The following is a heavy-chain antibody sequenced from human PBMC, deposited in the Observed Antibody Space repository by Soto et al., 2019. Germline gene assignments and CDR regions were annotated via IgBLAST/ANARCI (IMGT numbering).Heavy chain of an antibody. D-gene: IGHD4-17*01. J-gene: IGHJ4*02. V-gene: IGHV5-51*01. CDR3: ERRIYGANDY. CDR1: GYIFTNHW. Sequence: PGESLEISCKGSGYIFTNHWIDGVRQIPGKGLQWVGVIYPADSDIKYSPSFQGHVTLSVDKSTSTAYLQWRGMKASDTGVYFCERRIYGANDYWGQGTQVTVSS. CDR2: IYPADSDI.